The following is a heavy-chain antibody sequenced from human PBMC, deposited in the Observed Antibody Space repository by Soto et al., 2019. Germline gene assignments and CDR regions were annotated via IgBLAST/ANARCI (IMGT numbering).Heavy chain of an antibody. J-gene: IGHJ3*01. CDR3: VRGARLLFSSFDV. D-gene: IGHD5-18*01. CDR1: GFTFARST. V-gene: IGHV3-30-3*01. Sequence: GGSLRLSXAASGFTFARSTLHWVRQAPGKGLEWVAIISNDGNRKYYADSVKGRFNISRDNSKSIVFLQMNNLRPDDSAIYYCVRGARLLFSSFDVWGQGTVVTVS. CDR2: ISNDGNRK.